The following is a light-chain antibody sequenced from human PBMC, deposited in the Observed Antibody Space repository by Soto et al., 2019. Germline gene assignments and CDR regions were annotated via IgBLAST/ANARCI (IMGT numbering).Light chain of an antibody. CDR1: QSVLYSPNNKNY. V-gene: IGKV4-1*01. Sequence: DIVMTQSPDSLAVSLGERATINCKSSQSVLYSPNNKNYLAWYQQKPRQPPKLLIYWASTRDSGVPDRFSGSGSGTDFTLTISSLQAEDVAVYYCQQYNSPPYTFGQGTKLEIK. CDR2: WAS. CDR3: QQYNSPPYT. J-gene: IGKJ2*01.